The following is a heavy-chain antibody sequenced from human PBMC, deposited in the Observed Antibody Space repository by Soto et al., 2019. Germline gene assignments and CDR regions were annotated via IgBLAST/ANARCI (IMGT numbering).Heavy chain of an antibody. CDR1: GSTFSTCV. V-gene: IGHV3-23*01. CDR2: ITGSGTGT. CDR3: AKGLINGRWYAED. J-gene: IGHJ4*02. Sequence: EVHLLESGGGLVHPGESLRLSCGASGSTFSTCVMTWVRQAPGKGLEWVSCITGSGTGTHYADSVKGRFTISRDNSKNTMYLQMNNLRVEDTGVYYCAKGLINGRWYAEDWGQGTLVTVSS. D-gene: IGHD6-13*01.